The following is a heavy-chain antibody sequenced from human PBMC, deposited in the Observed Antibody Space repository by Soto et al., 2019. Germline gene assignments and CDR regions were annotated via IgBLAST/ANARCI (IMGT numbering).Heavy chain of an antibody. D-gene: IGHD6-13*01. J-gene: IGHJ4*02. CDR3: AKGGLAAAGTWEGTFDY. CDR1: GFSFSSYA. Sequence: QVQLVESGGGVVQPGRSLRLSCAASGFSFSSYAMHWVRQAPGKGLEWVVLISYDRSNKYYADSVKGRFTISRDNSKNTLYLQMNSLRTEDTAVYYCAKGGLAAAGTWEGTFDYWGQGTLVTVSS. V-gene: IGHV3-30-3*01. CDR2: ISYDRSNK.